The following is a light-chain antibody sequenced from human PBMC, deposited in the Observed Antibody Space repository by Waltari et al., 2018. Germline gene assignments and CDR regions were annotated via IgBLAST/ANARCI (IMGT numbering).Light chain of an antibody. CDR3: QHYSNYPRT. CDR1: QSISYW. J-gene: IGKJ1*01. Sequence: DIQMTLSPSTLSASVGDRVTITCRASQSISYWLAWYQQKPGKAPKFLIDEASSLESGVPSRFSGSGYGTEFTLTIDSLQPDDFATYYCQHYSNYPRTFGQGTKVE. CDR2: EAS. V-gene: IGKV1-5*03.